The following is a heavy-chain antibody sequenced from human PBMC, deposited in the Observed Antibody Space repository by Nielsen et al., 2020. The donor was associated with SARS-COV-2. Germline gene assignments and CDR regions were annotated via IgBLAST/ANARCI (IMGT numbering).Heavy chain of an antibody. D-gene: IGHD3-9*01. V-gene: IGHV3-48*02. J-gene: IGHJ6*02. CDR2: ISSSSSTI. CDR3: ARDGEYYDILTGYYYYYGMDV. Sequence: WLRQLPGKGLEWVSYISSSSSTIYYADSVKGRFTISRDNAKNSLYLQMNSLRDEDTAVYYCARDGEYYDILTGYYYYYGMDVWGQGTTVTVSS.